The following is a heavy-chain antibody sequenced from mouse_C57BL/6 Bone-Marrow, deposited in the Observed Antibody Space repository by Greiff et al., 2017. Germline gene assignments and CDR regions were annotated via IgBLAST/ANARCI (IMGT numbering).Heavy chain of an antibody. D-gene: IGHD1-1*01. V-gene: IGHV1-85*01. J-gene: IGHJ1*03. CDR3: ARLEFDGSSGDWYFDV. Sequence: VHLVESGPELVKPGASVKLSCKASGYTFTSYDINWVKQRPGQGLEWIGWIYPRDGSTKYNEKFKGKATLTVDPSSSTAYMELHSLTSEDSAVYFGARLEFDGSSGDWYFDVWGRGTTVTVSS. CDR1: GYTFTSYD. CDR2: IYPRDGST.